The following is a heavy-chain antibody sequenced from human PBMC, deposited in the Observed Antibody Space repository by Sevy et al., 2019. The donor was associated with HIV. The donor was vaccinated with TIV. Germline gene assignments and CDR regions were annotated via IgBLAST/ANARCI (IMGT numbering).Heavy chain of an antibody. V-gene: IGHV3-30-3*01. CDR2: ISFDATNK. CDR3: ALERLSSDVAEYFQN. D-gene: IGHD1-1*01. CDR1: GFTFNRYS. J-gene: IGHJ1*01. Sequence: LSLTCAASGFTFNRYSMHWVRQAPGKGLEWVATISFDATNKHYPDSVKGRFTISRDNFQNSLFLQMDSLRPEDTAVYYCALERLSSDVAEYFQNWGHGTLVTVSS.